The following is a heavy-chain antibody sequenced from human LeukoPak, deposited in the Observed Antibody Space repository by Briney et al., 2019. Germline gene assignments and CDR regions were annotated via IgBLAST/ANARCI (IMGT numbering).Heavy chain of an antibody. CDR2: TSDSGGST. CDR3: AKIRRQLVPFDY. D-gene: IGHD6-13*01. V-gene: IGHV3-23*01. CDR1: GFTFSSSA. J-gene: IGHJ4*02. Sequence: GGSLRLSCAASGFTFSSSAMSWVRQAPGKGLEWVSVTSDSGGSTYYADSVKGRFIISRDNSKNTLYLQMNSLRAEDTAVYYCAKIRRQLVPFDYWGQGTLVTVSS.